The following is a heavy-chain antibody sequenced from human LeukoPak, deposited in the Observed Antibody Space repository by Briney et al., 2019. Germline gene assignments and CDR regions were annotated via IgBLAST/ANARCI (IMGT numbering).Heavy chain of an antibody. CDR3: AREVVVPAAQNWFDP. CDR1: GFTFSSYW. J-gene: IGHJ5*02. Sequence: GGSLRLSCAASGFTFSSYWMHWVRQAPGKRLVRVSRINSDGSSTSYADSVKGRFTISRDNAKNTLYLQMNSLRAEDTAVYYCAREVVVPAAQNWFDPWGQGTLVTVSS. D-gene: IGHD2-2*01. CDR2: INSDGSST. V-gene: IGHV3-74*01.